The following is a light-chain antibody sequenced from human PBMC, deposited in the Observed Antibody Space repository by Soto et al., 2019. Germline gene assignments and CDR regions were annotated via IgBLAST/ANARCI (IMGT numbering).Light chain of an antibody. CDR1: QSISSY. J-gene: IGKJ5*01. CDR2: AAS. CDR3: QQSYSTLVT. V-gene: IGKV1-39*01. Sequence: DIQMTQSPSSLSASVGDRVTITCRASQSISSYLNWYQQKPGQAPKLLIYAASSLQSGVPSRFSGSGSGTDFTLTISSLQPEDVATYYCQQSYSTLVTFGQGTRLEIK.